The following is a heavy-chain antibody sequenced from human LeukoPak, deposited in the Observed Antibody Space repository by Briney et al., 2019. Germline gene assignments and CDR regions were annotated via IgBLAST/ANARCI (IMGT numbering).Heavy chain of an antibody. Sequence: SETMSLTCAVSGGSISSGCYCWGWIRQPPGKGLDWIGNIYHSGSTYYSPSLKSRVTISVDRSKNQFSLKLSSVTAADTAVYYWPRAGGYNKDEMYYSILTCYRKDVWGKGTTATVPP. CDR1: GGSISSGCYC. J-gene: IGHJ6*04. CDR2: IYHSGST. D-gene: IGHD3-9*01. V-gene: IGHV4-30-2*01. CDR3: PRAGGYNKDEMYYSILTCYRKDV.